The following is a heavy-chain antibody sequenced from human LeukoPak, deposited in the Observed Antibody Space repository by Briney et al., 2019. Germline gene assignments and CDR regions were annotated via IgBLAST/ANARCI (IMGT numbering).Heavy chain of an antibody. D-gene: IGHD3-3*01. CDR1: GFTFSNYP. J-gene: IGHJ4*02. CDR2: ISGSGTGT. V-gene: IGHV3-23*01. Sequence: PGGSLRLSCAASGFTFSNYPMSWVRHAPGKGLVWLSTISGSGTGTYYADSVKGRFTISRDNSKTTLFLQMNSLKAEDTAVYYCATGGRSGVALEQWGQGTLVTVSS. CDR3: ATGGRSGVALEQ.